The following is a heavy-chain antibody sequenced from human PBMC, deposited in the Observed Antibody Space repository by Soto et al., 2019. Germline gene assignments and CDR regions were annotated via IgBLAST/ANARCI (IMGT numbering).Heavy chain of an antibody. CDR2: VSHDGMQR. V-gene: IGHV3-30*04. J-gene: IGHJ4*01. D-gene: IGHD3-3*01. CDR3: AKDSGTIYGVINYPLDY. Sequence: SLCWGASEVKFGDYAVHWISKEHGKGLEWVAVVSHDGMQRYAADSVKGRFTASRDSSKSTLFLQMDSLRDEDTALYYCAKDSGTIYGVINYPLDYWGHGTLVTVSS. CDR1: EVKFGDYA.